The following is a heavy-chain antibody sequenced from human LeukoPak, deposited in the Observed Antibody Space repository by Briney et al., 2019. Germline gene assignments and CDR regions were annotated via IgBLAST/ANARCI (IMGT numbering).Heavy chain of an antibody. J-gene: IGHJ4*02. D-gene: IGHD6-19*01. Sequence: ASVKVSCKASGYTFTGYYMHWVRQAPGQGLEWMGWINPNSGGTNYAQKFQGRVTMTRDTSISTACMELSRLRSDDTAVYYCARVYSSGWNVDYWGQGTLVTVSS. V-gene: IGHV1-2*02. CDR2: INPNSGGT. CDR1: GYTFTGYY. CDR3: ARVYSSGWNVDY.